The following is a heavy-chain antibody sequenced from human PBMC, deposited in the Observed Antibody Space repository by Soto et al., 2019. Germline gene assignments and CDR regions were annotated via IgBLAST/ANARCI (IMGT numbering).Heavy chain of an antibody. J-gene: IGHJ3*01. CDR3: TSGGSWGIGAFGL. V-gene: IGHV4-30-2*01. CDR2: IYHGST. Sequence: QLQLQESGSGLVKASQTLSLTCAVSGGSISSGGYSWSWIRQPPGKGLEWIGYIYHGSTYYNPALNSRVTIAIDRSKTPFSLKLSSVTAADTAVYYCTSGGSWGIGAFGLWGQGTMVSVSS. D-gene: IGHD3-16*01. CDR1: GGSISSGGYS.